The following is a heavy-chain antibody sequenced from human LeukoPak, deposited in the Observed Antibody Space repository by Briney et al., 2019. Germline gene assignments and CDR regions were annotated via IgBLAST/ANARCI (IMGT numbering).Heavy chain of an antibody. CDR1: GFTVSSNY. CDR2: IYSGGGT. Sequence: GGSLRLSCAASGFTVSSNYMTWVRQAPGKGLEWVSVIYSGGGTYYADSVKGRFTISRDISKNTLYLQMNSLRAEDTAVYYCARISGLYVLDYWGQGTLVTVSS. D-gene: IGHD3-10*01. J-gene: IGHJ4*02. V-gene: IGHV3-66*01. CDR3: ARISGLYVLDY.